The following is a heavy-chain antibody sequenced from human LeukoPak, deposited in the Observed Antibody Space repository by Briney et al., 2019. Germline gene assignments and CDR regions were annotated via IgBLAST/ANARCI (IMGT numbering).Heavy chain of an antibody. CDR1: GYTFITYG. CDR3: ARVGYDSSGHHRYAFDI. V-gene: IGHV1-18*01. Sequence: ASVKVSCKASGYTFITYGISWVRQAPGQGLEWMGWTNPRNGNTNYVQNLQGRVTITTDTSTSTAYMELRSLRSDDTAVYYCARVGYDSSGHHRYAFDIWGQGTMVTVSS. J-gene: IGHJ3*02. CDR2: TNPRNGNT. D-gene: IGHD3-22*01.